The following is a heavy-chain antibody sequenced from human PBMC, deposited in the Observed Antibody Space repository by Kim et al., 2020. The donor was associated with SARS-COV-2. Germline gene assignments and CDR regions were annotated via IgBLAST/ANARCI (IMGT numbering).Heavy chain of an antibody. Sequence: ADSVNGRFTISRDNAKNTLSLQMNGLRVEDTAVYYCARRAYSSGWWYFDYWGQGTLVTVSS. CDR3: ARRAYSSGWWYFDY. V-gene: IGHV3-74*01. D-gene: IGHD6-19*01. J-gene: IGHJ4*02.